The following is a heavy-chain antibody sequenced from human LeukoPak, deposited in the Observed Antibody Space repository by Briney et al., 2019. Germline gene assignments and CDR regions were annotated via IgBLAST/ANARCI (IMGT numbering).Heavy chain of an antibody. CDR2: IYYSGST. V-gene: IGHV4-39*02. D-gene: IGHD3-9*01. J-gene: IGHJ6*02. CDR3: AREAPYDILTGYYTDYYYGMDV. Sequence: PSETLSLTCTVSGGSISSSSYYWGWIRQPPGKGLEWIGSIYYSGSTYYNPSLKSRVTISVDTSKNQFSLKLSSVTAADTAVYYCAREAPYDILTGYYTDYYYGMDVWGQGTTVTVSS. CDR1: GGSISSSSYY.